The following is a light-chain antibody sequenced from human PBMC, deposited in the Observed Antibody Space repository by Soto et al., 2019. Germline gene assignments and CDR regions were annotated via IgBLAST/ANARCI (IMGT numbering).Light chain of an antibody. CDR3: QQYNNWWT. CDR1: RSVSTN. J-gene: IGKJ1*01. V-gene: IGKV3-15*01. CDR2: GAS. Sequence: IVMTQSPATLSVSPGDRATLACRASRSVSTNLAWYQQKPGQVPRLLMYGASTRATGIPARFSGSGSGTEFTLTISSLQSEDFAVYYCQQYNNWWTFGQGTKVDIK.